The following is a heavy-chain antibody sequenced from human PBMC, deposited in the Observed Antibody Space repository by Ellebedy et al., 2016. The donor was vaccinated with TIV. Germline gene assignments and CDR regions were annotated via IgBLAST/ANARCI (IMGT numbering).Heavy chain of an antibody. V-gene: IGHV1-18*04. J-gene: IGHJ6*02. Sequence: AASVKVSCKASGYTFTSYGISWVRQAPGQGLEWMGWISAYNGNTNYAQKLQGRVTMTTDTSTSTAYMELRSLRSDDTAVYYCARRYYYGSGSYNYYGMDVWGQGTTVTVSS. D-gene: IGHD3-10*01. CDR3: ARRYYYGSGSYNYYGMDV. CDR2: ISAYNGNT. CDR1: GYTFTSYG.